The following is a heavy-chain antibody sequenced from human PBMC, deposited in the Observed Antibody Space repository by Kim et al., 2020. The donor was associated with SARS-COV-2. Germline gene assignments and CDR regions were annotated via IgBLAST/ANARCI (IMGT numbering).Heavy chain of an antibody. CDR1: GYTFTSYY. J-gene: IGHJ6*02. CDR2: INPSGGST. D-gene: IGHD3-10*01. Sequence: ASVKVSCKASGYTFTSYYMHWVRQAPGQGLEWMGIINPSGGSTRYAQKFQGRVTMTRDTSTSTVYMELSSLRSEDTAVYYCARDPDAGSGSSYYYYGMDVWGQGTTVTVSS. CDR3: ARDPDAGSGSSYYYYGMDV. V-gene: IGHV1-46*01.